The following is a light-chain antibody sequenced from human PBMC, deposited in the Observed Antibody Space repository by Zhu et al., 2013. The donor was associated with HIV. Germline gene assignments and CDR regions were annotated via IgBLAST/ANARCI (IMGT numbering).Light chain of an antibody. Sequence: EIVLTQSPATLSLSPGERATLSCRASQSVSSYLAWYQQKPGQAPRLLIYAASTRATGIPARFSGSRSGTEFTLTISSLQSEDFAVYYCQQYNNGCSFGQGTKLEIK. V-gene: IGKV3-15*01. J-gene: IGKJ2*04. CDR2: AAS. CDR1: QSVSSY. CDR3: QQYNNGCS.